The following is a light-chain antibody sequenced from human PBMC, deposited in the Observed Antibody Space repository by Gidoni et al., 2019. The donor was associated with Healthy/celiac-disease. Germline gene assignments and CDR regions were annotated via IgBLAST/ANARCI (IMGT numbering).Light chain of an antibody. CDR1: QSVSSY. J-gene: IGKJ4*01. V-gene: IGKV3-11*01. Sequence: IVLPQSPATLSLSPGEKATLSCRASQSVSSYLAWYQQKPGQAPRLLIYDASNRATGIPARFSGSGSGTDFTLTISSLEPEDFAVYYCQQRSNWPLALTFGGGTKVEIK. CDR3: QQRSNWPLALT. CDR2: DAS.